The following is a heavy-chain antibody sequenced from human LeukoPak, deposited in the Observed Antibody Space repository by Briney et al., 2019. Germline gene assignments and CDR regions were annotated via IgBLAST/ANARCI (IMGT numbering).Heavy chain of an antibody. V-gene: IGHV4-34*01. CDR1: GGSFSGYY. D-gene: IGHD3-10*01. CDR3: ASNSFDYYGSGSYSVDY. CDR2: INHSGST. Sequence: PSETLSLTCAVYGGSFSGYYWSWIRQPPGKGLEWIGEINHSGSTNYNPSLKSRVTISVDTSKNQFSLKLSSVTAADTAVYYCASNSFDYYGSGSYSVDYWGQGTLVTVSS. J-gene: IGHJ4*02.